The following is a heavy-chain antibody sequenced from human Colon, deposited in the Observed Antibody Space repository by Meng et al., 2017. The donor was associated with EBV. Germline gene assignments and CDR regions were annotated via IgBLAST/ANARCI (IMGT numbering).Heavy chain of an antibody. CDR1: GFIFSNYG. V-gene: IGHV3-30*18. D-gene: IGHD6-13*01. Sequence: LMGAGGGGVQPGRSLRLSCAASGFIFSNYGMHWVRQAPGKGLEWVAGVSYDGTNEYYADSLAGRFTISRDNSNNVVYLQMNSLRAVDTAVYYCAKEIGTRSSNWYIDSWGQGTLVTVSS. CDR2: VSYDGTNE. J-gene: IGHJ4*02. CDR3: AKEIGTRSSNWYIDS.